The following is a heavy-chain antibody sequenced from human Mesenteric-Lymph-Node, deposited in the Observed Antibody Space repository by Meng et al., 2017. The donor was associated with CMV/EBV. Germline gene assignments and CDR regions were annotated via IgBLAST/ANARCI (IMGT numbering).Heavy chain of an antibody. CDR2: IYSGGSST. CDR1: GFTFRRYA. D-gene: IGHD5-24*01. Sequence: CAGYGFTFRRYARSWVRQAPGKGLEWVSVIYSGGSSTYYADSVKGRFTISRDNSKNTLYLQMNTLRAEDTAVYYCAKDGGYNPMDYWGQGTLVTVSS. V-gene: IGHV3-23*03. J-gene: IGHJ4*02. CDR3: AKDGGYNPMDY.